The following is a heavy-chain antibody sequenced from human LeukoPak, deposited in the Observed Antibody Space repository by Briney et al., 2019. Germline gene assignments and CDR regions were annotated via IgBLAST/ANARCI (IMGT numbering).Heavy chain of an antibody. CDR2: ISAYNGNT. CDR1: GYTFTSYG. V-gene: IGHV1-18*01. J-gene: IGHJ4*02. Sequence: ASVKVSCKAAGYTFTSYGISWVRQAPGQGLEWMGWISAYNGNTNYAQKLQGRVTMTTDTSTSTAYMELRSLRSDDTAVYYCARATDVWFGELLLDYWGQGTLVTVSS. CDR3: ARATDVWFGELLLDY. D-gene: IGHD3-10*01.